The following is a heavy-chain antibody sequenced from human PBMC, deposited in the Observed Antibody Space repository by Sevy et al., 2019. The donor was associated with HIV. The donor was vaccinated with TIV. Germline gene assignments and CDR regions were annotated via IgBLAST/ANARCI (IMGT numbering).Heavy chain of an antibody. V-gene: IGHV3-30*04. CDR1: GFTFSSYA. CDR2: ISYDGSNK. J-gene: IGHJ6*02. D-gene: IGHD6-13*01. CDR3: ARDWGSSCGMDV. Sequence: GGSLRLSCAASGFTFSSYAMHWVRQAPGKGLEWVAVISYDGSNKYYADSVKGQFTISRDNSKNTLYLQMNSLRAEDTAVYYCARDWGSSCGMDVWGQGTTVTVSS.